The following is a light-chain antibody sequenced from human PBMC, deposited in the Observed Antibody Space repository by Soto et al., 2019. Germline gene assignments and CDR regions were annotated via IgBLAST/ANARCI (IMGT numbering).Light chain of an antibody. J-gene: IGKJ3*01. Sequence: DIQMTQSPSSLSASVGDRVTITCRASQGIRNYLAWYPQKPGQVPKLLIYAASTLQPGVPSRFSGGGSGTDFTLTISNLQPEDVATYYCQQYKSASFTFGPGTKVDIK. CDR3: QQYKSASFT. V-gene: IGKV1-27*01. CDR1: QGIRNY. CDR2: AAS.